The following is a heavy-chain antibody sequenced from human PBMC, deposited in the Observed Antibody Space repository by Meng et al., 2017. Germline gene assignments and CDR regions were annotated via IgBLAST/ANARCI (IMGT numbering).Heavy chain of an antibody. D-gene: IGHD6-19*01. CDR2: INPNSGGT. V-gene: IGHV1-2*02. CDR1: GYTFTGYY. Sequence: ASVKVSCKASGYTFTGYYMHWVRQAPGQGLEWMGWINPNSGGTNYAQKFQGRVTMTRDTSISTAYMELSRLRSDDTAVYYCPSRGLTSSGWYRGGWFDPWGQGTLVTVSS. CDR3: PSRGLTSSGWYRGGWFDP. J-gene: IGHJ5*02.